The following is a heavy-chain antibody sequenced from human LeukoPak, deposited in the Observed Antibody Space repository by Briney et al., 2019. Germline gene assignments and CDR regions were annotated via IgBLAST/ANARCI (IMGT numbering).Heavy chain of an antibody. CDR3: ARGPSCSGTSCYGPYYYYYGMDV. V-gene: IGHV1-18*01. Sequence: GASVKVSCKASGYTFSNYGISWVRQAPGQGLEWLGWISAYSGDTNYEHNIQGSVVMTTDTSTSTAYMELRSLRSDDTAVYYCARGPSCSGTSCYGPYYYYYGMDVWGQGTTVTVSS. CDR2: ISAYSGDT. J-gene: IGHJ6*02. CDR1: GYTFSNYG. D-gene: IGHD2-2*01.